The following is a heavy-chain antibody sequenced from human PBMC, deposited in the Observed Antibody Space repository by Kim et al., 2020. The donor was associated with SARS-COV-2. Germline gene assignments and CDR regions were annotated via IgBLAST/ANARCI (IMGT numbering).Heavy chain of an antibody. CDR2: IYYSGST. V-gene: IGHV4-59*13. CDR1: GGSISSYY. Sequence: SETLSLTCTVSGGSISSYYWSWIRQPPGKGLEWIGYIYYSGSTNYNPSLKSRVTISVDTSKNQFSLKLSSVTAADTAVYYCARTPPPLYGLGGTFDYWGQGTLVTVSS. CDR3: ARTPPPLYGLGGTFDY. D-gene: IGHD3-10*01. J-gene: IGHJ4*02.